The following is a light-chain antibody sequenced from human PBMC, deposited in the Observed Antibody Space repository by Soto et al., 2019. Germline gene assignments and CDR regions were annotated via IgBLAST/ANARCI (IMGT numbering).Light chain of an antibody. CDR3: QQSYNTPQT. Sequence: DIQMTQSPSSLSASVGDRVTITCRASQTITNYLNWYQQQSGKAPKLLIYATDTLQRGVPSRFSGSGSGTDYTLTISSLQPEDFATYYCQQSYNTPQTFGQGTKVDLK. V-gene: IGKV1-39*01. CDR1: QTITNY. J-gene: IGKJ1*01. CDR2: ATD.